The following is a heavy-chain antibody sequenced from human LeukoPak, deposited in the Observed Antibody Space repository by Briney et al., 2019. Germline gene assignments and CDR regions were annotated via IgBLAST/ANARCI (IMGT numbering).Heavy chain of an antibody. V-gene: IGHV3-53*04. J-gene: IGHJ5*02. CDR3: ARQWPGGSNWFDP. Sequence: GGSLRLSCAASGFTVSSNYMSWVRQAPGKGLEWVSVIYSGGSTYHADSVKGRFTISRHNSKNTLYLQMNSLRAEDTAVYYCARQWPGGSNWFDPWGQGTLVTVSS. CDR1: GFTVSSNY. CDR2: IYSGGST. D-gene: IGHD6-19*01.